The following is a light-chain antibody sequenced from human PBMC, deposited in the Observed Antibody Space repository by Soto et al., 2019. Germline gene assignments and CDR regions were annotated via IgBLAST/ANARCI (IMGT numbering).Light chain of an antibody. Sequence: QSVLTQPPSVSEAPGQRVTISCTGSSSNIGAGYEAHWYQQVPGTAPKLLIYENNNRPSGVPDRFSGSKSGTSASRAITGLQAEDEGEYYCQSYDSSLSGYVFGTGTKLPS. CDR3: QSYDSSLSGYV. J-gene: IGLJ1*01. CDR1: SSNIGAGYE. CDR2: ENN. V-gene: IGLV1-40*01.